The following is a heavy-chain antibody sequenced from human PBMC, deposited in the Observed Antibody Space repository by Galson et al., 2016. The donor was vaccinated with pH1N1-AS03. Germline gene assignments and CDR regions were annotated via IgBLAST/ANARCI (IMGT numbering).Heavy chain of an antibody. V-gene: IGHV4-59*01. Sequence: TLSLTCTVSGDSMSGYYWTWIRQPPGKGLEWLGFVYHSGTTNYNPSLKSRVTISIDTSRTQFSLRLTSVTAADTAVYYCARGAREGYNFHKRGGCFDYWGLGRLATVSS. CDR3: ARGAREGYNFHKRGGCFDY. J-gene: IGHJ4*02. CDR2: VYHSGTT. CDR1: GDSMSGYY. D-gene: IGHD5-24*01.